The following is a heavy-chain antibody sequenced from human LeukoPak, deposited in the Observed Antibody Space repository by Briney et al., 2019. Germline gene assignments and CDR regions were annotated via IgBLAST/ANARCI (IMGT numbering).Heavy chain of an antibody. V-gene: IGHV3-21*01. CDR2: ISSSSSYI. Sequence: GGTLRLSCAASGFTFSSYSMNWVRQAPGKGLEWVSSISSSSSYIYYADSVKGRFTISRDNAKNSLYLQMNSLRAEDTAVYYCARVITRVVAAGNRFDTWGQGTLVTVSS. CDR3: ARVITRVVAAGNRFDT. CDR1: GFTFSSYS. J-gene: IGHJ5*02. D-gene: IGHD2-15*01.